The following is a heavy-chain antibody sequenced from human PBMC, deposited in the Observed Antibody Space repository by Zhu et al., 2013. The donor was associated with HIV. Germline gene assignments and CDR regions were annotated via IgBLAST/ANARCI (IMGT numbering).Heavy chain of an antibody. CDR1: GYTFTGYY. J-gene: IGHJ3*02. CDR2: INPYSGGT. Sequence: QVQLVQSGAEVKKPGASVKVSCKASGYTFTGYYMHWVRQAPGQGLEWMGWINPYSGGTNYAQKFQGRVTMTRDTSISTAYMELSRLRSDDTAVYYCARGHLTYYYESSGAFDIWGQGTMVTVSS. D-gene: IGHD3-22*01. CDR3: ARGHLTYYYESSGAFDI. V-gene: IGHV1-2*02.